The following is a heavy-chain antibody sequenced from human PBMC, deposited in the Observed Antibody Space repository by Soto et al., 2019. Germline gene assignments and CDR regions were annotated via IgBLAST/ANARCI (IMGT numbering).Heavy chain of an antibody. CDR3: ARVYDYSGLHAFDI. D-gene: IGHD3-22*01. J-gene: IGHJ3*02. CDR1: GHGFSKYY. Sequence: QVQLLQSGAEVKKPGASVKVSCKASGHGFSKYYVHWVRQAPGQGLEWIGIINPSGGSTTYAQKFQGRVTMTSDLSTSTVYLSLSSLRSEDTAIYYCARVYDYSGLHAFDIWGQGTMVTVSS. V-gene: IGHV1-46*01. CDR2: INPSGGST.